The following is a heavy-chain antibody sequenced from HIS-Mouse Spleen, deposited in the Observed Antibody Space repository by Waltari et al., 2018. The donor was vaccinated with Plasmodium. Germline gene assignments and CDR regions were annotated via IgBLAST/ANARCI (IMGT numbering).Heavy chain of an antibody. CDR2: IYYSGST. D-gene: IGHD1-1*01. CDR3: ARVGFAFATGTTFDY. Sequence: QLQLQESGPGLVKPSETLSLTCTVSGGSISSSSYYWGWIRPPPGKGLEWIGSIYYSGSTYYNPSLKSRVTISVDTSKNQFSLKLSSVTAADTAVYYCARVGFAFATGTTFDYWGQGTLVTVSS. CDR1: GGSISSSSYY. V-gene: IGHV4-39*07. J-gene: IGHJ4*02.